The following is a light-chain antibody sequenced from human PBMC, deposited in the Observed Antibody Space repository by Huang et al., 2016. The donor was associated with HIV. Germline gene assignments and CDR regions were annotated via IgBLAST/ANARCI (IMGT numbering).Light chain of an antibody. CDR1: QNIKRY. J-gene: IGKJ2*01. CDR2: AAS. V-gene: IGKV1-39*01. CDR3: QQSARTPRT. Sequence: DIQITQSPSSLSASGGDTVIITCRASQNIKRYLNWYQQEPGKAPKLLISAASNLQSGVPSTFSGSGSGTDFTITINSLQPEDSATYYCQQSARTPRTFGQGTKLEI.